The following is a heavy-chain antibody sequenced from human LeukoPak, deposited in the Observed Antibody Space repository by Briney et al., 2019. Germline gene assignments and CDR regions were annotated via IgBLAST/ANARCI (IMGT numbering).Heavy chain of an antibody. Sequence: SETLSLTCTVSGGSISSYYWSWIRQPPGKGLEWIGYIYYSGSTNYNPSLKSRVTISVDTSKNQFSLKLSSVTAADTTVYYCARRSGIAVAEAAFDIWGQGTMVTVSS. V-gene: IGHV4-59*01. J-gene: IGHJ3*02. CDR2: IYYSGST. CDR3: ARRSGIAVAEAAFDI. CDR1: GGSISSYY. D-gene: IGHD6-19*01.